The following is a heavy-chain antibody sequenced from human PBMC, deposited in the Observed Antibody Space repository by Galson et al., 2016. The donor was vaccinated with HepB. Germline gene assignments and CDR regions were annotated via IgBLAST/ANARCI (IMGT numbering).Heavy chain of an antibody. CDR1: GFSFSNYA. CDR3: ARDGRGAYSSSDWFDS. J-gene: IGHJ5*01. V-gene: IGHV3-23*01. Sequence: SLRLSCAGSGFSFSNYAMSWVRQAPGKGLEWVSAISATGGNTHYAGSVKGRFTISRDNSRKTLYLEMTTLSAEDTAVYYCARDGRGAYSSSDWFDSWGQGTLVTVSS. D-gene: IGHD3-10*01. CDR2: ISATGGNT.